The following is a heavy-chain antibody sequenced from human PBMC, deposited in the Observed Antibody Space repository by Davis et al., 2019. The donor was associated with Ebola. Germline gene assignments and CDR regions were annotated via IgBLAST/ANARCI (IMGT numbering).Heavy chain of an antibody. Sequence: GGSLRPSCAAPGFTFSTYSMNWVRQAPGKGLEWVAVISYDGSNKYYADSVKGRFTISRDNSKNTLYLQMNSLRAEDTAVYYCARDLRAGWGQGTLVTVSS. CDR1: GFTFSTYS. J-gene: IGHJ4*02. CDR2: ISYDGSNK. V-gene: IGHV3-30*03. CDR3: ARDLRAG.